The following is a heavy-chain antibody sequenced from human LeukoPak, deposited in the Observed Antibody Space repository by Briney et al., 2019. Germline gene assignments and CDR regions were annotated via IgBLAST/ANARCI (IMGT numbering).Heavy chain of an antibody. J-gene: IGHJ1*01. V-gene: IGHV4-59*01. D-gene: IGHD6-19*01. Sequence: NPSETLSLTCTVSGGSISSYYWSWIRQPPGKGLEWIGYIYYSGSTNYNPSLKCRVTISVDTSKNQFSLKLSSVTAADTAVYYCARGVAVAGTGQKYFQHWGQGTLVTVSS. CDR3: ARGVAVAGTGQKYFQH. CDR1: GGSISSYY. CDR2: IYYSGST.